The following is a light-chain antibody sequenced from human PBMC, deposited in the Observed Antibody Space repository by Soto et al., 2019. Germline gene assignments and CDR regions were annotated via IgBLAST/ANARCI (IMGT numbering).Light chain of an antibody. V-gene: IGKV3-20*01. Sequence: EIVLTQAPDTLSLSPGERATLSCRASQSVRNNYLAWYQQKPGQAPRLLIYGASSRATGIPDRFSGSVSGTDFTLTISRLEPEDFAVYYCQQYGRPPQTFGQGTKVEIK. CDR3: QQYGRPPQT. J-gene: IGKJ1*01. CDR1: QSVRNNY. CDR2: GAS.